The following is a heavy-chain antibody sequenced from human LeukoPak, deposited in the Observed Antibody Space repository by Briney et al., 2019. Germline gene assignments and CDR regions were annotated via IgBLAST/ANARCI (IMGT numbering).Heavy chain of an antibody. J-gene: IGHJ4*02. V-gene: IGHV4-4*02. Sequence: SGTLSLTCAVSGGSISSSNWWSWVRQPPGKGLEWIGEIYPSGSTNYNPSLKSRVTISVDKSKNQFSLNLNSMSAADTAVYYCARNGAYNLDYWGQGTLVTVSS. CDR3: ARNGAYNLDY. CDR1: GGSISSSNW. D-gene: IGHD1-1*01. CDR2: IYPSGST.